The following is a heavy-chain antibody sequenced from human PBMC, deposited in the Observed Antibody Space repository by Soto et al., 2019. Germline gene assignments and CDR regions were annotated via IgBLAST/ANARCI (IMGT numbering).Heavy chain of an antibody. Sequence: SETLSLTCTVSGGSISSGTYYWSWIRQHPGKGLEYIGYIDNSGSTYYNPSLRSRVTISGDTSENQFSLNLNSVTAADTAVYYCARGGPLANYDFWSGYYLPNCFDPWGQGTLVTVSS. CDR3: ARGGPLANYDFWSGYYLPNCFDP. V-gene: IGHV4-31*03. CDR2: IDNSGST. D-gene: IGHD3-3*01. CDR1: GGSISSGTYY. J-gene: IGHJ5*02.